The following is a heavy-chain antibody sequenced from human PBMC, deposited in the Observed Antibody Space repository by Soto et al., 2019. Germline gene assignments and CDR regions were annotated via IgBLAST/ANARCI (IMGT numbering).Heavy chain of an antibody. Sequence: QVQLVESGGGVVQPGESLRLSCAASEFTFSSYAMHWVRQAPGKGLEWVAVVSNGGNTKYYGDSVKGRFTISRDNVKNKLNLPIDSLAGEGKALVLFPEDSGTGRRGLHPLDRWGQGTNVPVSS. CDR1: EFTFSSYA. CDR2: VSNGGNTK. J-gene: IGHJ6*01. D-gene: IGHD3-16*01. V-gene: IGHV3-30*03. CDR3: PEDSGTGRRGLHPLDR.